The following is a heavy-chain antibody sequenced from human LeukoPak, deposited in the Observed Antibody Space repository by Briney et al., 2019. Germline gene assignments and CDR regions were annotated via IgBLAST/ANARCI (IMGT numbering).Heavy chain of an antibody. J-gene: IGHJ4*02. Sequence: NSSETLSLTCTVSGGSISSYYWSWIRQPPGKGLEWIGYIYYSGSTNYNPSLKSRVTISVDTSKNQFSLKLSSVTAAGTAVYYCARAAHFDWFDYWGQGTLVTVSS. V-gene: IGHV4-59*01. CDR2: IYYSGST. CDR1: GGSISSYY. CDR3: ARAAHFDWFDY. D-gene: IGHD3-9*01.